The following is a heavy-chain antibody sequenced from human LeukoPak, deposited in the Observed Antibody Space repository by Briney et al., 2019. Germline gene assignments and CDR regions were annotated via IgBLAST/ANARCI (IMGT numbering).Heavy chain of an antibody. CDR1: GFTFSSYW. CDR3: AKVSASSWLGAFDI. J-gene: IGHJ3*02. CDR2: INRDGSRT. D-gene: IGHD6-13*01. V-gene: IGHV3-74*01. Sequence: GGSLRLSCAASGFTFSSYWMHWVRQAPGKGLVWVSRINRDGSRTSYADSVKGRFTISRDNAKNSLYLQMNSLRTEDTALYYCAKVSASSWLGAFDIWGQGTMVTVSS.